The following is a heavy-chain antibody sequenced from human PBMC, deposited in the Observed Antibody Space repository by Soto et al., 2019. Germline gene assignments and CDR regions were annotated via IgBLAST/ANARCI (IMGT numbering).Heavy chain of an antibody. Sequence: ASVKVSCKASGYTFTSYGISWVRQAPGQGLEWMGRIIAYNGKANYAQKFQGRVTTTADKSTSTAYMELSSLRSEDTAVYYCARDLTYSSSSFGWGQGTLVTVSS. CDR2: IIAYNGKA. J-gene: IGHJ4*02. D-gene: IGHD6-6*01. V-gene: IGHV1-18*01. CDR1: GYTFTSYG. CDR3: ARDLTYSSSSFG.